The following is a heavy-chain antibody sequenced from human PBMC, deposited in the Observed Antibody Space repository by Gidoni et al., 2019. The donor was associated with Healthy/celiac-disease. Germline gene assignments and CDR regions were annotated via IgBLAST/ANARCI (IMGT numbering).Heavy chain of an antibody. J-gene: IGHJ5*02. CDR1: GGTFSSYA. V-gene: IGHV1-69*09. CDR2: IIPILGIA. Sequence: QVQLVQSGAEVKKPGSSVKVSCKASGGTFSSYAIRWVRQAPGQGLEWMGRIIPILGIANYAQKFQGRVTITADKSTSTAYMELSSLRSEDTAVYYCAREGLGIAAAKVYNWFDPWGQGTLVTVSS. D-gene: IGHD6-13*01. CDR3: AREGLGIAAAKVYNWFDP.